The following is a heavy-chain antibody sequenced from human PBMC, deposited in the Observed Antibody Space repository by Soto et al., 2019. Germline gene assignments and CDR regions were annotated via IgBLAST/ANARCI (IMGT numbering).Heavy chain of an antibody. Sequence: GASVKVSCKASGDTFNSYAISWVRQAPGQGLEWMGGIIPIFAIANYAQKFQGRLTITADESTSTAYMELSSLRSEDTAMYYCRSSTSCYDESCVDVWGQGTMVTVSS. CDR1: GDTFNSYA. CDR2: IIPIFAIA. D-gene: IGHD2-2*01. J-gene: IGHJ6*02. CDR3: RSSTSCYDESCVDV. V-gene: IGHV1-69*13.